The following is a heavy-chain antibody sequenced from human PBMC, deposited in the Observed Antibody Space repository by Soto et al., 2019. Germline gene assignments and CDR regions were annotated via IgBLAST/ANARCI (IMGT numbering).Heavy chain of an antibody. CDR1: GFTFITHW. J-gene: IGHJ4*02. V-gene: IGHV3-74*01. CDR2: IKTDGSTT. CDR3: ARNWNGVDY. Sequence: EVQLVESGGALVKPGDSLRLSCEASGFTFITHWRPWVRKAPGKGPVWVARIKTDGSTTNYADYVKGRFTVSRDNAKNTLFLQMNSLRVEDTAVYYCARNWNGVDYWGQGTLVTVSS. D-gene: IGHD1-1*01.